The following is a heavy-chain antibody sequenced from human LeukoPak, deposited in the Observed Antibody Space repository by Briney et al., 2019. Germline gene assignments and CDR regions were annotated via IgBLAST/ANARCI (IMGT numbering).Heavy chain of an antibody. J-gene: IGHJ4*02. CDR3: ARGSSLGHFDY. Sequence: GGSLRLSCAASGFAFSSYSMNWVRQAPGKGLEWVSYISSSSSTIYYADSVKGRFTISRDNAKNSLYLQMNSLRAEDTAVYYCARGSSLGHFDYWGQGTLVTVSS. CDR1: GFAFSSYS. V-gene: IGHV3-48*04. D-gene: IGHD6-19*01. CDR2: ISSSSSTI.